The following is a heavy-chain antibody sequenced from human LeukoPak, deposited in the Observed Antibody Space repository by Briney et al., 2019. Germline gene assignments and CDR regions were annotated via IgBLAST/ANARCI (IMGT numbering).Heavy chain of an antibody. CDR1: GGTFSSYA. V-gene: IGHV1-69*04. Sequence: SVKVSCKASGGTFSSYAISWVRQAPGQGLEWMGRIIPILGIANYAQKSQGRVTITADKSTSTAYMELSSLRSEDTAVYYCARAGIAEAYDYWGQGTLVTVSS. CDR3: ARAGIAEAYDY. D-gene: IGHD6-19*01. J-gene: IGHJ4*02. CDR2: IIPILGIA.